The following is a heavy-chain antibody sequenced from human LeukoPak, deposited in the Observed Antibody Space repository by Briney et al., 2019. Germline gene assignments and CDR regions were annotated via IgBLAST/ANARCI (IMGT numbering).Heavy chain of an antibody. V-gene: IGHV3-66*01. J-gene: IGHJ4*02. D-gene: IGHD3-9*01. Sequence: GGSLRLSCAASGITVGSNYMSWVRQAPGKGLEWVSVIYSGGSTYYADSVKGRFTISRDNSKNTLYLQMNSLRAEDTAVYYCARSPYYDILTGLYYFDYWGQGTLVTVSS. CDR3: ARSPYYDILTGLYYFDY. CDR1: GITVGSNY. CDR2: IYSGGST.